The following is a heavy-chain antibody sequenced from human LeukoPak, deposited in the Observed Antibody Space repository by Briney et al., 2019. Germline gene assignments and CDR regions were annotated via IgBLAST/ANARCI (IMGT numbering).Heavy chain of an antibody. V-gene: IGHV3-23*01. J-gene: IGHJ3*02. D-gene: IGHD2-15*01. Sequence: GGSLRLSCAASGFTFSTYAMSWVRQAPGKGLEGVSAISGSGDSTYYGDSVKGRLTISRDNSKNTLYLQMNSLRAEDTAVYYCAKTPTTSTPQDAFDIWGQGTMVTVSS. CDR3: AKTPTTSTPQDAFDI. CDR1: GFTFSTYA. CDR2: ISGSGDST.